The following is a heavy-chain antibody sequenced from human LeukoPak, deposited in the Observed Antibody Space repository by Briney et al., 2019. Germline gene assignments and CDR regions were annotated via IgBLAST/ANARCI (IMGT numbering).Heavy chain of an antibody. CDR3: ARDITMVRGVMMFGIDY. CDR2: ISSSSSYI. Sequence: GGSLRLSCAASGFTFSSYSMNWVRQAPGKGLEWVSSISSSSSYIYYADSVKGRFTISRDNAKNSLYLQMNSLRAEDTAVYYCARDITMVRGVMMFGIDYWGQGTLVTVSS. CDR1: GFTFSSYS. V-gene: IGHV3-21*01. J-gene: IGHJ4*02. D-gene: IGHD3-10*01.